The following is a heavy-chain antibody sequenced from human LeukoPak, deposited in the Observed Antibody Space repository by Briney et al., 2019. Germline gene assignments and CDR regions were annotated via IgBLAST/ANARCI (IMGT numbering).Heavy chain of an antibody. J-gene: IGHJ5*02. D-gene: IGHD3-10*01. CDR2: IYTSGST. Sequence: SETLSLTCTVSGGSISSYYWSWIRQPAGKGLEWIGRIYTSGSTNYNPSLKSRVTTSVDTSKNQFSLKLSSVTAADTAVYYYASTKNYYGPFDPWGQGTLVTVSS. V-gene: IGHV4-4*07. CDR3: ASTKNYYGPFDP. CDR1: GGSISSYY.